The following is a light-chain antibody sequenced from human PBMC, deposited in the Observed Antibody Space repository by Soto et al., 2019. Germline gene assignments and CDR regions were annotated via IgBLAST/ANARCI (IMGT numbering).Light chain of an antibody. J-gene: IGKJ1*01. V-gene: IGKV1-5*01. CDR3: QQYNSLA. Sequence: DIQLTQSPSFLSASVGDRFTVTCRASQTISSWLAWYQQKPGKAPKLLIYDASSLESGVPSRFSGSGSGTEFTLTISSLQPDDFATYYCQQYNSLAFGQGTKVDIK. CDR2: DAS. CDR1: QTISSW.